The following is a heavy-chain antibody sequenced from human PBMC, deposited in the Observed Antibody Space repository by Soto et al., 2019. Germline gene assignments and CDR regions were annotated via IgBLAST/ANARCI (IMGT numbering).Heavy chain of an antibody. CDR1: GYSFTTYF. V-gene: IGHV1-46*01. Sequence: ASVKVSCKASGYSFTTYFLHWVRQAPGQGLEWMGIIDPGGGSTRFAQKFQGRVTMARDTSTSTVYMDLSRLGSEDTAVYFCAREVVIEPADRQYAFDIWGQGTMVTVSS. D-gene: IGHD2-2*01. J-gene: IGHJ3*02. CDR2: IDPGGGST. CDR3: AREVVIEPADRQYAFDI.